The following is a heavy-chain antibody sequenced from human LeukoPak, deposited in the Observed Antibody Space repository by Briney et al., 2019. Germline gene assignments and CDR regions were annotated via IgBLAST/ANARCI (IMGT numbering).Heavy chain of an antibody. CDR3: AREFARSNAFDI. CDR1: GESFSAYY. CDR2: ISHSGSP. Sequence: KASETLSLTCAVYGESFSAYYWSWLRQPPGKGLEWIGEISHSGSPNYNPSLKSRFTISVDTSKNQFSLKLTSVTAADTAVYYCAREFARSNAFDIWGQGTMVTVSS. V-gene: IGHV4-34*01. J-gene: IGHJ3*02.